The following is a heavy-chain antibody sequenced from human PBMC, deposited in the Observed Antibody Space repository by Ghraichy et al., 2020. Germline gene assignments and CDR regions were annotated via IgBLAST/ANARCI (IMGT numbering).Heavy chain of an antibody. Sequence: SETLSLTCTVSGASISSGPYYWSWIRQPAGKGLEWIGRVYASRTTNYNPSLKSRVTISIDTSKNKFSLKLNSVTAADTAVYYCSREREMTSGWGGTIKIYYGMDVWGRGTTVIVSS. CDR1: GASISSGPYY. CDR2: VYASRTT. D-gene: IGHD6-19*01. V-gene: IGHV4-61*02. J-gene: IGHJ6*02. CDR3: SREREMTSGWGGTIKIYYGMDV.